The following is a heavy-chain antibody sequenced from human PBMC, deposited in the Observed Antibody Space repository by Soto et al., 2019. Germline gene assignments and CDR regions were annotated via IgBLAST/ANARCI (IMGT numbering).Heavy chain of an antibody. CDR3: ANHGFRCVQQELDYYHYYGMDV. J-gene: IGHJ6*02. CDR2: ISGSGDYT. D-gene: IGHD6-13*01. CDR1: GFMFRDYV. Sequence: EAQLLESGGGLAQPGGSLRLSCAASGFMFRDYVMSWVRQAPGQGLEWVSGISGSGDYTYYADSVKGRFTISRDNSNNTLYLQMNSLRVEDTAIYFCANHGFRCVQQELDYYHYYGMDVWGQGTTVIVSS. V-gene: IGHV3-23*01.